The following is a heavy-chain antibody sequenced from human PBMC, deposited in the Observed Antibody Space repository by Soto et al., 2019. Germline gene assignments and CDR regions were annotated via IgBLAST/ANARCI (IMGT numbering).Heavy chain of an antibody. J-gene: IGHJ4*02. CDR3: ARGPKNIVVVPAATRSEYFDY. V-gene: IGHV4-34*01. D-gene: IGHD2-2*01. CDR2: INHSGST. CDR1: GGSFSGYY. Sequence: SETLSLTCAVYGGSFSGYYWSWIRQPPGKGLEWIGEINHSGSTNYNPSLKSRVTISVDTSKNQFSLKLSSVTAADTAVYYCARGPKNIVVVPAATRSEYFDYWGQGTLVTVSS.